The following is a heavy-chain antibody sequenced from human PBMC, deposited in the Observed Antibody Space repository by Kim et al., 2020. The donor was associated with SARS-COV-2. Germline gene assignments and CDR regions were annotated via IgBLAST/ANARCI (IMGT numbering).Heavy chain of an antibody. CDR1: GGSISSYY. Sequence: SETLSLTCTVSGGSISSYYWSWIRQPPGKGLEWIGYIYYSGSTNYNPSLKSRVAISVDTSKNQFSLKLSSVTAADTAVYYCSRRKDDFWSGYFPFDPWGQGTLVTVSA. CDR3: SRRKDDFWSGYFPFDP. D-gene: IGHD3-3*01. J-gene: IGHJ5*02. CDR2: IYYSGST. V-gene: IGHV4-59*08.